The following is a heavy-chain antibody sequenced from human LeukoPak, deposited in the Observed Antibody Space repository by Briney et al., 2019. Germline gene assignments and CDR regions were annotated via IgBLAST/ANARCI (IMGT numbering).Heavy chain of an antibody. D-gene: IGHD3-10*01. Sequence: SETLPLTCTVSGGSINSYYWGWVRQPAGKGLGWIGRIYPTGTTNYSPSFKSRLTMSLDTSKNQFSLKLRSVTAADTAVYYCGRQGYTASYYFVDYWSQGTLVTVSS. CDR3: GRQGYTASYYFVDY. CDR2: IYPTGTT. J-gene: IGHJ4*02. CDR1: GGSINSYY. V-gene: IGHV4-4*07.